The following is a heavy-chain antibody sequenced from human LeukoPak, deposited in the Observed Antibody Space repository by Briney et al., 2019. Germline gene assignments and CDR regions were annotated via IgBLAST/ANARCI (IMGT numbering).Heavy chain of an antibody. D-gene: IGHD1-26*01. V-gene: IGHV3-21*01. CDR3: VRARTEGSISGSSRAGEDAFDI. CDR1: GLTFSTYT. Sequence: GGSLTLSCAASGLTFSTYTGNWVRQAPGKGLEWGSSISSSSSHIYYADSVKGRFTISRDNAKNSLHLQMNSLRAEDTAVYYCVRARTEGSISGSSRAGEDAFDIWGRGTLVTVSS. CDR2: ISSSSSHI. J-gene: IGHJ3*02.